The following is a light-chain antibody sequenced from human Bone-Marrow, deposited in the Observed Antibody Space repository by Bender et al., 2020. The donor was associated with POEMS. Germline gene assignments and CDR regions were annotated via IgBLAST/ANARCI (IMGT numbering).Light chain of an antibody. J-gene: IGLJ3*02. CDR2: KNN. Sequence: QSVLTQPPSASGSPGQRVTISCSGSTSNIGSYFVYWYRQLPRAAPKLLIYKNNQRPSGVPDRLSGSKTGTSASLAISGLRSEDEALYYCSAWDDSLSGWVFGGGTKLTVL. V-gene: IGLV1-47*01. CDR3: SAWDDSLSGWV. CDR1: TSNIGSYF.